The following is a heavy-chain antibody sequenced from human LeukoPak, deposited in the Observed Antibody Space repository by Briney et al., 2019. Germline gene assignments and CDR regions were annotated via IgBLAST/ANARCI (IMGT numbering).Heavy chain of an antibody. Sequence: RGSLRLSCAASGFTFSSYSMNWVRQAAGKGLEWVSSISSSSSYIYYADSVKGRFTISRDNAKNSLYLQMNSLRAEDTAVYYCARYLWYCSSTSCPFDYWGQGTLVTVSS. CDR3: ARYLWYCSSTSCPFDY. CDR2: ISSSSSYI. CDR1: GFTFSSYS. V-gene: IGHV3-21*01. J-gene: IGHJ4*02. D-gene: IGHD2-2*01.